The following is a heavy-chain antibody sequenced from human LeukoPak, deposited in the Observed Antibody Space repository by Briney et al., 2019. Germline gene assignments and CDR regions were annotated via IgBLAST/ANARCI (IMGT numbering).Heavy chain of an antibody. V-gene: IGHV3-48*04. D-gene: IGHD5-24*01. CDR1: GFTFSPYP. CDR2: ISGGSDTI. Sequence: PGGSLRLSCAASGFTFSPYPMNWARQAPGKGLEWVSYISGGSDTIHYADSVKGRFTISRDNAKNSLYLQMNSLRAEDTAVYYCARDLGRDRYFDSWGQGTLVTVSS. J-gene: IGHJ4*02. CDR3: ARDLGRDRYFDS.